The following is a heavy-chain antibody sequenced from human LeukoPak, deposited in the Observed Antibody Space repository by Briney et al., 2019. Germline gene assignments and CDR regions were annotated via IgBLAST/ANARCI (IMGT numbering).Heavy chain of an antibody. J-gene: IGHJ4*02. CDR1: GFTFSSYG. CDR2: IWYDGSNK. D-gene: IGHD5-12*01. CDR3: ARLGSYSGYDY. Sequence: GRSLRLSCAASGFTFSSYGMHWVRQAPGKGLEWVAVIWYDGSNKYYADSVKGRFTISRDNSKNTLYLQMNSLRAEDTAVYYCARLGSYSGYDYWGQRTLVTVSS. V-gene: IGHV3-33*01.